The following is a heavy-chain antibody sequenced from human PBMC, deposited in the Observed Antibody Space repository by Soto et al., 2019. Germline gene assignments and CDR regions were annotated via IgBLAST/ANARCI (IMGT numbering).Heavy chain of an antibody. CDR1: GYSFTSYW. D-gene: IGHD2-2*02. CDR2: IDPSDSYT. V-gene: IGHV5-10-1*01. CDR3: ARGAVRRYCSSTSCYSYYGMDV. J-gene: IGHJ6*02. Sequence: GESLKISCKGSGYSFTSYWISWVRQMPGKGLEWMGRIDPSDSYTNYSPSFQGHVTISADKSISTAYLQWSSLKASDTAMYYCARGAVRRYCSSTSCYSYYGMDVWGQGXTVTVYS.